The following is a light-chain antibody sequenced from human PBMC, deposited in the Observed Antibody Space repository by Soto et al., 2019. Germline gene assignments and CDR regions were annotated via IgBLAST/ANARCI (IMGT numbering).Light chain of an antibody. CDR1: QSVSSSY. J-gene: IGKJ4*01. Sequence: EIVLTQSPGTLSLSPGERATLSCRASQSVSSSYLAWYQQKPGQAPRLLIYGASSRATGIPDRFGGSGSGTDFTLTISRLEPEDFAVYYCQQYGTPLTFGGGTKVDIK. CDR2: GAS. CDR3: QQYGTPLT. V-gene: IGKV3-20*01.